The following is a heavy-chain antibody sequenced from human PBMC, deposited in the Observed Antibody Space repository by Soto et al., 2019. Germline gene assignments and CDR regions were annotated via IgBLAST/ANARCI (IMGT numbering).Heavy chain of an antibody. Sequence: SETLSLTCAVSGGSISSSNWWSWVRQPPGKGLEWIGEIYHSGGTNYNPSLKSRVTISVDKSKNQFSLKLSSVTAADTAVYYCARVYLRGGLSFYYYYGMDVWGQGTTVTVSS. J-gene: IGHJ6*02. CDR1: GGSISSSNW. CDR3: ARVYLRGGLSFYYYYGMDV. V-gene: IGHV4-4*02. CDR2: IYHSGGT. D-gene: IGHD3-16*01.